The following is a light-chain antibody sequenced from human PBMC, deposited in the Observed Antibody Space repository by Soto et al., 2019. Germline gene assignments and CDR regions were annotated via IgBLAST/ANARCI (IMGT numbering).Light chain of an antibody. J-gene: IGKJ1*01. CDR2: AAS. Sequence: DIQMTQSPSSLSASVGDRVTMTCRASQNINTYINWYQEKPGKAPKLLIFAASSLQSGVPSRFSGSGSGTEFTLTISRLQPDDFAGYYCQQYNSYSGTFGQGTKVDI. V-gene: IGKV1-5*01. CDR1: QNINTY. CDR3: QQYNSYSGT.